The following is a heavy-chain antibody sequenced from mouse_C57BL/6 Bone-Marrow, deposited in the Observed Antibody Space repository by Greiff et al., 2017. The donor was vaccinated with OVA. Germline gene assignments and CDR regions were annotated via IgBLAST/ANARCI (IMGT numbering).Heavy chain of an antibody. CDR2: ISYDGSN. Sequence: EVQLVESGPGLVKPSQSLSLTCSVTGYSITSGYYWNWIRQFPGNKLEWMGYISYDGSNNYNPSLKNRISITRDTSKNQFFLKLNSVTTEDTATYYCAREGFDGYYADYYAMDYWGQGTSVTVSS. J-gene: IGHJ4*01. D-gene: IGHD2-3*01. CDR1: GYSITSGYY. V-gene: IGHV3-6*01. CDR3: AREGFDGYYADYYAMDY.